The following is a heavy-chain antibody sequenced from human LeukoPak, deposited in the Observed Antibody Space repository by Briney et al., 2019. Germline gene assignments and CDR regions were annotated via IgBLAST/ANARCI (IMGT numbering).Heavy chain of an antibody. CDR3: ARRLGRKFGERFYYYHYMDV. CDR2: INHSGST. D-gene: IGHD3-10*01. J-gene: IGHJ6*03. Sequence: TSETLSLTCAVYGGSFSGYYWSWIRQPPGKGLECIGEINHSGSTNYNPSLKSRVTISVDTSKNQFSLKLSSVTAADTAVYYCARRLGRKFGERFYYYHYMDVWGKGTTVTISS. V-gene: IGHV4-34*01. CDR1: GGSFSGYY.